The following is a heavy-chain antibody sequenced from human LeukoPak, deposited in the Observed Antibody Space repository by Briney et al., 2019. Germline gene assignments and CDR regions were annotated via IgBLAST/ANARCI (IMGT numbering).Heavy chain of an antibody. CDR1: GGSFSGYY. CDR2: INHSGST. Sequence: SETLSLTCAVYGGSFSGYYWSWIRQPPGKGLEWIGEINHSGSTNYNPSLKSRVTISVDTSKNQFSLKLSSVTAADTAVYYCARDLGYYYDSSGYRTYYFDYWGQGTLVTVSS. V-gene: IGHV4-34*01. J-gene: IGHJ4*02. D-gene: IGHD3-22*01. CDR3: ARDLGYYYDSSGYRTYYFDY.